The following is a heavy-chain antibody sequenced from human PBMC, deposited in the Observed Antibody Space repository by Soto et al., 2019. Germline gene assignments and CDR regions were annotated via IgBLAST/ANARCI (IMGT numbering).Heavy chain of an antibody. Sequence: EVQLLESGGGLVQPGGSLRLSCAASGFTFSSYAMSWVRQAPGKGLEWVSGISGSGGSTYYADSVKGRFTISRDNSKNTLDRQMNSRRAEDTALYYCAKGGQRRGGGYFDYWGQGTLVTVSS. J-gene: IGHJ4*02. CDR3: AKGGQRRGGGYFDY. CDR1: GFTFSSYA. D-gene: IGHD6-25*01. V-gene: IGHV3-23*01. CDR2: ISGSGGST.